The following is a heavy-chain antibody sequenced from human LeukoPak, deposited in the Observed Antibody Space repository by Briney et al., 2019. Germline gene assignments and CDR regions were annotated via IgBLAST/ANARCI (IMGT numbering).Heavy chain of an antibody. CDR2: IWYDGSSK. CDR3: ARGGD. J-gene: IGHJ4*02. D-gene: IGHD3-16*01. CDR1: GFTFSSYG. Sequence: GGSLRLSCATPGFTFSSYGMDSVRQAPGRGLGWVADIWYDGSSKYYVSTVKGRFTSSRDKSKNTLYLEMNCLSAGDRDLYYCARGGDWGQGTLVTVSS. V-gene: IGHV3-33*01.